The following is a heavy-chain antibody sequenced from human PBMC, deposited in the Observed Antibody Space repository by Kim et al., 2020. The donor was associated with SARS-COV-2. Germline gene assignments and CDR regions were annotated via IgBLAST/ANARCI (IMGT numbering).Heavy chain of an antibody. J-gene: IGHJ6*02. V-gene: IGHV3-30*18. CDR1: GFTFSSYG. CDR3: AKERVPAAMEDSGLYYYYGMDV. Sequence: GGSLRLSCAASGFTFSSYGMHWVRQAPGKGLEWVAVISYDGSNKYYADSVKGRFTISRDNSKNTLYLQMNSLRAEDTAVYYCAKERVPAAMEDSGLYYYYGMDVWGQGTTVTVSS. D-gene: IGHD2-2*01. CDR2: ISYDGSNK.